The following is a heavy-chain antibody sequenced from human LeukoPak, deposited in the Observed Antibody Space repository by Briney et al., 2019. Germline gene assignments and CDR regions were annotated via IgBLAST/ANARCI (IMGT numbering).Heavy chain of an antibody. CDR2: INPNSGGT. V-gene: IGHV1-2*04. D-gene: IGHD3-3*01. CDR3: ARDGRGSGSRPSHYYFDY. CDR1: GYAFTGYY. Sequence: AASVKVSCKASGYAFTGYYMHWVRQAPGQGLEWMGWINPNSGGTNYAQKFQGWVTMTRDTSISTAYMELSRLRSEDTAVYYCARDGRGSGSRPSHYYFDYWGQGTLVTVSS. J-gene: IGHJ4*02.